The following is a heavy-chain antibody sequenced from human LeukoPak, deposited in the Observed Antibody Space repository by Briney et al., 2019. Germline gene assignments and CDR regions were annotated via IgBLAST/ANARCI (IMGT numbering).Heavy chain of an antibody. D-gene: IGHD3-10*01. CDR2: IYYSGST. CDR3: ARHNARLRGWIGEVDF. J-gene: IGHJ4*02. Sequence: SETLSLTCSVSGGSSNNYYWSWFRQPPGKGLEWIAYIYYSGSTNYNPSFKSRVTISVDTSRSQFSLMLSSVIAADTAVYYCARHNARLRGWIGEVDFWGQGALVTVSS. CDR1: GGSSNNYY. V-gene: IGHV4-59*08.